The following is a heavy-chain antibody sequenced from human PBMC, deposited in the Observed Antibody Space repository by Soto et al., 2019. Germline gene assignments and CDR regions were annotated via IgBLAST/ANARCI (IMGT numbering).Heavy chain of an antibody. CDR2: IIPIFGTA. CDR3: ASPNCSGGSCRYYFDY. V-gene: IGHV1-69*13. Sequence: GASVKVSCKASGGTFSSYAISWVRQAPGQGLEWMGGIIPIFGTANYAQKFQGRVTITADESTSTAYMELSSLRSEDTAVYYCASPNCSGGSCRYYFDYWGQGTLVTVSS. D-gene: IGHD2-15*01. J-gene: IGHJ4*02. CDR1: GGTFSSYA.